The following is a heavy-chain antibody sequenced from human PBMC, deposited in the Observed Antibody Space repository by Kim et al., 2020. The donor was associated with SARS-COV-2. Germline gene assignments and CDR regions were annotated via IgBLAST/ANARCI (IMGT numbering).Heavy chain of an antibody. CDR2: SANT. J-gene: IGHJ5*02. V-gene: IGHV4-39*07. Sequence: SANTYYNPSLKSRVTISVDKSSNQFSLKLSSVTAADTAVYYCARDRDWFDPWGQGTLVTVSS. CDR3: ARDRDWFDP.